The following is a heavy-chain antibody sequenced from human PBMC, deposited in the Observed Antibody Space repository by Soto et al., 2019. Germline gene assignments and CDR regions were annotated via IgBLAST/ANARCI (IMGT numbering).Heavy chain of an antibody. CDR3: ARDSDCHSTSCFFPPHV. CDR2: ISGGGSYI. D-gene: IGHD2-2*01. CDR1: GFTFSDEN. V-gene: IGHV3-21*06. Sequence: LRLSCSASGFTFSDENMSWVRQVPGKGLEWVSGISGGGSYIFYADSVQGRFSISRDNPKNSLFLEMNSLRVEDTAVYYCARDSDCHSTSCFFPPHVWGQGTTVTVSS. J-gene: IGHJ6*02.